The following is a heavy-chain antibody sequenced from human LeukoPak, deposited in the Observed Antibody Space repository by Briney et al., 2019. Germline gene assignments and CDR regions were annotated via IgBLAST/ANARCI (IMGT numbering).Heavy chain of an antibody. CDR2: ISRNGGST. CDR1: GFTFSRYT. CDR3: VKDLRSDFMGVLSRYLSY. J-gene: IGHJ4*02. Sequence: GGSLRLSCSASGFTFSRYTMHWVRQAPGKGLEYVSAISRNGGSTYYADSVKGRFTISRDNSKNTLYLQMSSLRAEDTAVYLCVKDLRSDFMGVLSRYLSYWGQGTLVTVSS. D-gene: IGHD2/OR15-2a*01. V-gene: IGHV3-64D*09.